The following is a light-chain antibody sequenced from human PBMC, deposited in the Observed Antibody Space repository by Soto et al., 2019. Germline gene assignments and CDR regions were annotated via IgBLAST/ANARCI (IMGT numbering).Light chain of an antibody. CDR2: GPS. CDR3: QQYDNWPPFT. J-gene: IGKJ3*01. V-gene: IGKV3-15*01. Sequence: EIVMTQSPATLSVSPGERATLSCRASQSVSSNLAWYQQKPGQAPRLLIYGPSTRATGIPATFSGSGSGTEFTLTISSLQSEDFAVYYCQQYDNWPPFTFGPGTKVDIK. CDR1: QSVSSN.